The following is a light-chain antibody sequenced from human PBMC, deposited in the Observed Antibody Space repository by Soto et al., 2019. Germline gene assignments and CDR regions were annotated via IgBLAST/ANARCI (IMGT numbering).Light chain of an antibody. CDR3: QSFDSSLTAPI. J-gene: IGLJ2*01. V-gene: IGLV1-40*01. CDR2: ANN. Sequence: QSVLTQPPSVSGAPGQRVTISCTGSSSNIGAGYDVHWYQHLPGTAPKLLIYANNNRPSGVPDRFSGSKSGTSASLAITGLQAEDEADYYCQSFDSSLTAPILGVGTKLTVL. CDR1: SSNIGAGYD.